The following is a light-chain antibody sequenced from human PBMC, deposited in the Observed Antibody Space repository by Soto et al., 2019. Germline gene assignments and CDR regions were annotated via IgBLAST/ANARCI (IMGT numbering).Light chain of an antibody. CDR3: YSYTSSNTYV. J-gene: IGLJ1*01. Sequence: QSVLTQPASVSGSPGQSITISCTGTSSDVGGYNYVSWYQHHPGKVPQLLIYDDSNRPSVVSNRFSGSKSGNTASLTISGLQAEDEADYYCYSYTSSNTYVFGTGTKVTVL. CDR2: DDS. V-gene: IGLV2-14*03. CDR1: SSDVGGYNY.